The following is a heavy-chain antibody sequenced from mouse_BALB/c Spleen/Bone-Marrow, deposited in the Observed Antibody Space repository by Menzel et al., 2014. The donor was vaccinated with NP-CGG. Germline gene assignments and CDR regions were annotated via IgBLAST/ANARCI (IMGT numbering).Heavy chain of an antibody. J-gene: IGHJ4*01. Sequence: QVQLKDSGPGLVQPSQSLSITCTVSGFSLTSYGVHWVRQSPGKGLEWLGVIWRGGSTDYNAAFMSRLSITKDNSKSXVFFKMNSLQADDTAIYYCAKNWGYGYAMDYWGQGTSVTVSS. CDR2: IWRGGST. CDR3: AKNWGYGYAMDY. CDR1: GFSLTSYG. D-gene: IGHD3-1*01. V-gene: IGHV2-5*01.